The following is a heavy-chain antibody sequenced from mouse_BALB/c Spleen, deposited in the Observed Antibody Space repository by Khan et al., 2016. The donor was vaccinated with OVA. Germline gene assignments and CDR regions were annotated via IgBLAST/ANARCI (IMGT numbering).Heavy chain of an antibody. Sequence: QVQLQQSGAELVKPGASVKLSCKTSGYTFTSSWIQWVKQRPGQGLGWIGQIFPGTGTTYYNENFKGKATLTVDTSSSTAYVQLSSLTSEDSAVYFCARGYFGNYEFVYWGQGTLVTVSP. CDR1: GYTFTSSW. D-gene: IGHD2-1*01. CDR2: IFPGTGTT. V-gene: IGHV1S132*01. CDR3: ARGYFGNYEFVY. J-gene: IGHJ3*01.